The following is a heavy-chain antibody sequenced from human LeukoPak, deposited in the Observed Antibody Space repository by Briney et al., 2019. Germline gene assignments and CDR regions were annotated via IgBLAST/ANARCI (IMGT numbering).Heavy chain of an antibody. J-gene: IGHJ5*02. CDR1: GGSISDYY. D-gene: IGHD2-2*01. CDR3: AREDIVVVPAAQPSGNWFDP. Sequence: SETLSLTCTVSGGSISDYYWSWIRQPPGKGLEWIGYIYTSGSTNYSPSLKNRVTISIDTSKNQFSLKLSSVTAADTAVYYCAREDIVVVPAAQPSGNWFDPWGQGTLVTVSS. CDR2: IYTSGST. V-gene: IGHV4-4*09.